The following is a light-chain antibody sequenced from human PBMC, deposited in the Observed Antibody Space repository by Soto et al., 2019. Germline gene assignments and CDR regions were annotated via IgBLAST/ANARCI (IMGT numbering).Light chain of an antibody. CDR3: AAWDDSLSGHYV. CDR2: SNN. Sequence: QSVLTQPPSASGTPGQRATISCSGVSSNIGSNYVYWYQQLPGTAPKLLIYSNNLRPSGVPDRFSGSKSGTSASLAISGLRSEDEADYYCAAWDDSLSGHYVFGTGTKVTV. V-gene: IGLV1-47*02. CDR1: SSNIGSNY. J-gene: IGLJ1*01.